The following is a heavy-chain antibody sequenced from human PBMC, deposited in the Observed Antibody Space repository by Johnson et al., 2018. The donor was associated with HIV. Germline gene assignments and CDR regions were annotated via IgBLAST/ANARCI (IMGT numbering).Heavy chain of an antibody. CDR2: IYSGGST. CDR1: GFTVSSNY. D-gene: IGHD3-22*01. V-gene: IGHV3-66*01. CDR3: ASVSSNGDSSGLVDTFDM. Sequence: VQLVESGGGLVQPGGSLRLSCAASGFTVSSNYMSWVRQAPGKGLEWVSVIYSGGSTYYADAVKGRFTISRDTPKNSLYLQMNSLRAEDTALYYCASVSSNGDSSGLVDTFDMWGQGTMVTVSS. J-gene: IGHJ3*02.